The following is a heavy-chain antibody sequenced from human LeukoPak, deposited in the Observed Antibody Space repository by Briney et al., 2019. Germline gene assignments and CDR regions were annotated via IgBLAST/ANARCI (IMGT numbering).Heavy chain of an antibody. V-gene: IGHV1-2*02. Sequence: ASVKVSCMASRYTFPAYYMYWVRQAPGQGVEWMGWINPNTGGTNSAQKFQGRVTMTRDTSISIAYMELKRLRSDDTAVYFCAREGFCTGTKCPAEYWGQGTLVTVSS. CDR2: INPNTGGT. CDR3: AREGFCTGTKCPAEY. D-gene: IGHD2-8*02. J-gene: IGHJ4*02. CDR1: RYTFPAYY.